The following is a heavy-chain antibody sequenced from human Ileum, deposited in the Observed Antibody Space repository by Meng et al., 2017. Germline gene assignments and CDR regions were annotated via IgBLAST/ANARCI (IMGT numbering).Heavy chain of an antibody. D-gene: IGHD3-22*01. CDR3: ARDRDSSGYYPY. J-gene: IGHJ4*02. Sequence: QAQLQESGPGLVKPSQTLSLTCTVSGGSISSGDYHWSWIRQPPGKGLEWIGYIYCSGSTYYNPSLKSRLTMSVDTSKNQFSLKLSSVTAADTAVYYCARDRDSSGYYPYWGQGTLVTVSS. CDR1: GGSISSGDYH. V-gene: IGHV4-30-4*01. CDR2: IYCSGST.